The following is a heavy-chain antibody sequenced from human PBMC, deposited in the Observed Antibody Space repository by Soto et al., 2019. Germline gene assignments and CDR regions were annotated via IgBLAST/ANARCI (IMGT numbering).Heavy chain of an antibody. CDR3: ASRVVVPAAPRGWFDP. D-gene: IGHD2-2*01. CDR2: IYHSGST. CDR1: SGSISSSNW. Sequence: SETLSLTCAVSSGSISSSNWWSWVRQPPGKGLEWIGEIYHSGSTNYNPSLKSRVTISVDKSKNQFSLKLSSVTAADTAVYYCASRVVVPAAPRGWFDPWGQGTLVTVSS. V-gene: IGHV4-4*02. J-gene: IGHJ5*02.